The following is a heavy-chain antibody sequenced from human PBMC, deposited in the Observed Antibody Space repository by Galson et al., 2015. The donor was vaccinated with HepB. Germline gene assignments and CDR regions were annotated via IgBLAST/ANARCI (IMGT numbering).Heavy chain of an antibody. CDR2: IEWDNKK. CDR3: VRIGPAAVDS. J-gene: IGHJ5*02. Sequence: PALVKPTQTLTLTCTFSGFSLNSREPRVSWIRQPPGKALEWLARIEWDNKKFYSASLKTRPTIPKDTPKNQVVLTLTNVDPVDTATYYCVRIGPAAVDSWGLGTLVTVSS. V-gene: IGHV2-70*04. CDR1: GFSLNSREPR. D-gene: IGHD6-13*01.